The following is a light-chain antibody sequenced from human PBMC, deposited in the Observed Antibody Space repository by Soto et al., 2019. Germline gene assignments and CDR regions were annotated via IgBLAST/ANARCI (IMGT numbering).Light chain of an antibody. CDR3: SSYAGSNNYVV. CDR2: EVS. J-gene: IGLJ2*01. Sequence: QLVLTQPPSASGSPGQSVTISCTGTSSDVGAYNYVSWYQQHPGKVPKLMIYEVSKRPSGVPDRFSGSKSGNTASLTVSGLQAEDEADYYCSSYAGSNNYVVFGGGTKLTVL. CDR1: SSDVGAYNY. V-gene: IGLV2-8*01.